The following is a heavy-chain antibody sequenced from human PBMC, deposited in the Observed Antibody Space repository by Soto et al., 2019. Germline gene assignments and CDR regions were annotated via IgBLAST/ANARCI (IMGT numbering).Heavy chain of an antibody. CDR1: GYSFTSYW. Sequence: PGESLKISCKGPGYSFTSYWIGWVRQMPGKGLEWMGIIYPGDSDTRYSSSFQGKVTLSADKPISTAYLQWSSLKASDTATYYCGRAMTTLSFNYWGQGTRSTFSS. CDR3: GRAMTTLSFNY. CDR2: IYPGDSDT. J-gene: IGHJ4*02. D-gene: IGHD4-17*01. V-gene: IGHV5-51*01.